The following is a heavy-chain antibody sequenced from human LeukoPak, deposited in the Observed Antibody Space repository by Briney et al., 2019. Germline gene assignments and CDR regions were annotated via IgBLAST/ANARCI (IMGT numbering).Heavy chain of an antibody. V-gene: IGHV1-3*01. CDR1: GYTFTSYA. CDR3: AREDAHGGYSFGF. D-gene: IGHD5-18*01. Sequence: ASVKVSCKASGYTFTSYAVHWVRQAPGQRLEWMGWINAGNGNTRYSQNFQDRVTFTRDTSANTAYMELISLKSEDTAVYYCAREDAHGGYSFGFWGQGTLVTVSS. J-gene: IGHJ4*02. CDR2: INAGNGNT.